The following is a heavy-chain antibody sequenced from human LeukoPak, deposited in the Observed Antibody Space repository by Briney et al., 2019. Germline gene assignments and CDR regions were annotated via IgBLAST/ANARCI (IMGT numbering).Heavy chain of an antibody. CDR2: INHSGST. CDR3: ARVMQQQLGGPYYYYYYYMDV. Sequence: SETLSLTCAVYGGSFSGYYWSWIRQPPGKGLEWIGEINHSGSTNYNPSLKSRVTILVDTSKNQFSLKLSSVTAADTAVYYCARVMQQQLGGPYYYYYYYMDVWGKGTTVTVSS. V-gene: IGHV4-34*01. CDR1: GGSFSGYY. D-gene: IGHD6-13*01. J-gene: IGHJ6*03.